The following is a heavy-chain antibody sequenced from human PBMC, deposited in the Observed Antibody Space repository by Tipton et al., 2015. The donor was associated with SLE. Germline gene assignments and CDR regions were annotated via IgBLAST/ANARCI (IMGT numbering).Heavy chain of an antibody. J-gene: IGHJ4*02. CDR1: GFTFSSYA. CDR2: ISYDGSNK. Sequence: SLRLSCAASGFTFSSYAMHWVRQAPGKGLEWVAVISYDGSNKYYADSVKGRFTISRDNSKNTLYLQMNSLRAEDTAVYYCATGAGYDFWSGYHPLFDYWGQGTLVTVSS. CDR3: ATGAGYDFWSGYHPLFDY. V-gene: IGHV3-30-3*01. D-gene: IGHD3-3*01.